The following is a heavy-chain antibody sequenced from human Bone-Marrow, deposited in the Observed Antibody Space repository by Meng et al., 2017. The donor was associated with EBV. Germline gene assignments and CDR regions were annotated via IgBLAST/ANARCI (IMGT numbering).Heavy chain of an antibody. CDR1: GGPFNSDA. V-gene: IGHV1-69*06. D-gene: IGHD3-10*01. CDR3: ASESGRGYTPDY. J-gene: IGHJ4*02. Sequence: QVLLLRLGAKVKKPGSSVKVSCKTSGGPFNSDAISWVRQAPGQGLEWIGGLIPMLGAPNYAQKFQDRVTIIADKSTSTHYMQLSSLRSDDTAVYYCASESGRGYTPDYWGRGTLVTVSS. CDR2: LIPMLGAP.